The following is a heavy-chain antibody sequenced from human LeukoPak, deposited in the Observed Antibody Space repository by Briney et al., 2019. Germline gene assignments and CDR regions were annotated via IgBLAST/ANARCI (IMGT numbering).Heavy chain of an antibody. CDR1: GFTFRSYS. J-gene: IGHJ4*02. Sequence: GGSLRLSCAASGFTFRSYSMNWVRQAPGEGPEWISYFSSGSGGTTYYADSVRGRFTISRDNAKNSLYLQMNSLRAEDTAVYYCVRDRFDYALDYWGQGALVTVSS. D-gene: IGHD4-17*01. CDR3: VRDRFDYALDY. V-gene: IGHV3-48*04. CDR2: FSSGSGGTT.